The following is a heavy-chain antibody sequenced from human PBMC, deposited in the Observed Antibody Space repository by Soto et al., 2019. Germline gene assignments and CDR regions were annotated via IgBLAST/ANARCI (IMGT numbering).Heavy chain of an antibody. CDR1: EFNFRSYA. CDR2: ISYDGSNK. CDR3: ARDLRRITGTTGAFDI. D-gene: IGHD1-7*01. J-gene: IGHJ3*02. V-gene: IGHV3-30-3*01. Sequence: PGGSQRHSYRASEFNFRSYAMHWVRQAPGKGLEWVAVISYDGSNKYYADSVKGRFTISRDNSKNTLYLQMNSLRAEDTAVYYCARDLRRITGTTGAFDIWGQGTMVTVSS.